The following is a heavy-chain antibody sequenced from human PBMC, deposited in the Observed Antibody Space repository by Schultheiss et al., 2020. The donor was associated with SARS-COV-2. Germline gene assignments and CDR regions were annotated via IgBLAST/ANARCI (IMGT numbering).Heavy chain of an antibody. Sequence: SETLSLTCTVSGGSISRSGYYWGWIRRPPGKGLEWIGYISSSGSAYYSPSLNSRVTISADTSKNQFSLTVSSVTEADTAVYYCARDRKEWPLFGYNWFDPWGQGTLVTVSS. J-gene: IGHJ5*02. CDR2: ISSSGSA. CDR3: ARDRKEWPLFGYNWFDP. V-gene: IGHV4-30-4*02. D-gene: IGHD3-3*01. CDR1: GGSISRSGYY.